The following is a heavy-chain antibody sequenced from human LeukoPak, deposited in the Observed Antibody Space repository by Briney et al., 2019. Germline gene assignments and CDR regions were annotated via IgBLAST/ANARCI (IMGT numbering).Heavy chain of an antibody. D-gene: IGHD3-22*01. J-gene: IGHJ4*02. V-gene: IGHV3-11*04. CDR1: GGSISSSSYY. CDR2: ISGSSRTI. CDR3: NYYDGSGYPGAVDN. Sequence: PSETLSLTCTVSGGSISSSSYYWGWIRQPPGKGLEWVSSISGSSRTIYYADSVKGRFTISRDNAKNSLYLQMNSLRAEDTAFARRNYYDGSGYPGAVDNWGQGTLVTVSS.